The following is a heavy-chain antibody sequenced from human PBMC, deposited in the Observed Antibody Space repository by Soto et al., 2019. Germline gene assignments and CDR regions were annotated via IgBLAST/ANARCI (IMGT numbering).Heavy chain of an antibody. D-gene: IGHD1-26*01. Sequence: GGSLRLSCAASGFTFSSYAMSWVRQAPGKGLEWVSAVSGSAANTFYADSVKGRFTISRDNSKNTLYLQMNSLRAEDTAVYYCAPGLSGSYVFDYWGQGTLVTVSS. V-gene: IGHV3-23*01. CDR2: VSGSAANT. CDR3: APGLSGSYVFDY. J-gene: IGHJ4*02. CDR1: GFTFSSYA.